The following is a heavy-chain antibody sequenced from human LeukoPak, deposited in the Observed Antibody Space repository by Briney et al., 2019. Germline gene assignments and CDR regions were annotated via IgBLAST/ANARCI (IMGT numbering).Heavy chain of an antibody. CDR3: AREGGTYSSSSRWFDP. CDR1: GYTFTSYD. D-gene: IGHD6-13*01. CDR2: MNPNSGNT. Sequence: ASVKVSCKASGYTFTSYDINWVRQATGQGLEWMGWMNPNSGNTGYAQKFQGRVTMTRNTSISTAYMKLSSLRSEDTAVYYCAREGGTYSSSSRWFDPWGQGTLVTVSS. J-gene: IGHJ5*02. V-gene: IGHV1-8*01.